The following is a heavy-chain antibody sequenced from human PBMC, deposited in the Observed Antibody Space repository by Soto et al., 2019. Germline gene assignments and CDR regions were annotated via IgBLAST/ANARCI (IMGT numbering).Heavy chain of an antibody. J-gene: IGHJ6*02. CDR2: IKQDGSEK. CDR1: GFTFSSYW. CDR3: ARYGANFWSGYYYYYYYGMDV. V-gene: IGHV3-7*01. Sequence: GGSLRLSCAASGFTFSSYWMSWVRQAPGKGLEWVANIKQDGSEKYYVDSVKGRFTISRDNAKNSLYLQMNSLRAEDTAVYYCARYGANFWSGYYYYYYYGMDVWGQGTTVTVSS. D-gene: IGHD3-3*01.